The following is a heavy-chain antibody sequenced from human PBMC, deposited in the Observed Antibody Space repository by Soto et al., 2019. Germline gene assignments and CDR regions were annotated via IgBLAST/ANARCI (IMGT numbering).Heavy chain of an antibody. CDR1: GGTFSSYT. CDR2: IIPILGIA. D-gene: IGHD1-26*01. CDR3: ARAGWELPHADDY. Sequence: QVQLVQSGAEVKKPGSSVKVSCKASGGTFSSYTISWVRQAPGQGLEWMGRIIPILGIANYAQKFQGRVTITADKSTSPAYMELSSLRSEDTAVYYCARAGWELPHADDYWGQGTLVTVSS. J-gene: IGHJ4*02. V-gene: IGHV1-69*02.